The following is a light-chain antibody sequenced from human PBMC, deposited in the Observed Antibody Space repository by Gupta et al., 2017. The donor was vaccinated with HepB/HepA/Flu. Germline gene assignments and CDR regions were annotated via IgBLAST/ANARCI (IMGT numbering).Light chain of an antibody. Sequence: EIVLTQSPATLSLSPGERATLSCRASQSVSNYLGWYQQKPGQAPRLLIYDTSNRATGIPARFSGSGSGTDFTLTISSLEPEDFAVYYCQHRRNWPLTFSGGTKVEIK. CDR1: QSVSNY. CDR2: DTS. CDR3: QHRRNWPLT. J-gene: IGKJ4*01. V-gene: IGKV3-11*01.